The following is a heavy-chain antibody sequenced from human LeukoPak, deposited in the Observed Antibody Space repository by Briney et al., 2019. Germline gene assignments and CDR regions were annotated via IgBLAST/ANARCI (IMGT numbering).Heavy chain of an antibody. V-gene: IGHV1-69*04. CDR2: IIPILGIA. D-gene: IGHD2-15*01. J-gene: IGHJ5*02. CDR1: GGTFSSYA. Sequence: SVKVSFKASGGTFSSYAISWVRQAPGQGLEWMGRIIPILGIANYAQKFQGRVTITADKSTSTAYMELSSLRSEDTAVCYCARAGTVVVAENWFDPWGQGTLVTVSS. CDR3: ARAGTVVVAENWFDP.